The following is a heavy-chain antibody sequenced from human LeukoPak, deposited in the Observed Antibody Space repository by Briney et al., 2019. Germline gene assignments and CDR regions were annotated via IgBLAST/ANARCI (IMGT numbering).Heavy chain of an antibody. CDR3: ARALSAAASY. CDR2: IKEDGSKK. J-gene: IGHJ4*02. D-gene: IGHD2-2*01. CDR1: GFTISPFW. Sequence: GGSLRLSCAASGFTISPFWTAWVRQAPGKGLEWVASIKEDGSKKYYVDSVKGRFTISRDNAKNSQYLQMNSLRAEDTAVYYCARALSAAASYWGQGALVTVSS. V-gene: IGHV3-7*03.